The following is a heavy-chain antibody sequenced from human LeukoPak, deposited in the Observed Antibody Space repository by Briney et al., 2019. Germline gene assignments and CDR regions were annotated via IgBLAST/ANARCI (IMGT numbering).Heavy chain of an antibody. CDR3: ARGDSTDFWSGYCRRWFDP. CDR1: GYTFTSYG. D-gene: IGHD3-3*01. Sequence: GASVKVSCKASGYTFTSYGISWVRQAPGQGLEWMGWISAYNGNTNYAQKLQGRVTMTTDTSTSTAYMELRSLRSEDTAVYYCARGDSTDFWSGYCRRWFDPWGQGTLVTVSS. V-gene: IGHV1-18*01. J-gene: IGHJ5*02. CDR2: ISAYNGNT.